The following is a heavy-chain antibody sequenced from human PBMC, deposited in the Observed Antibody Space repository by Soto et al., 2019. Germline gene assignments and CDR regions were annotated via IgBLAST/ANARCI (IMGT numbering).Heavy chain of an antibody. CDR1: RCSFTSYW. CDR3: ARHGLGDILTGQPDY. CDR2: IYLGDSDT. J-gene: IGHJ4*02. V-gene: IGHV5-51*01. Sequence: GESLKGSCNGSRCSFTSYWIGWVRQVPGKGLEWMGIIYLGDSDTRYSPSFQGQVTISADKSISTAYLQWSSLKASDTAMYYCARHGLGDILTGQPDYWGQGTLVPVSS. D-gene: IGHD3-9*01.